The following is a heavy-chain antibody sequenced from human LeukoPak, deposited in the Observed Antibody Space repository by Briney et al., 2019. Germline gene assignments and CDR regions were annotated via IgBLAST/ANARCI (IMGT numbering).Heavy chain of an antibody. Sequence: SVKVSCKASGGTFSSYAISWVRQAPGQGLEWMGGIIPIFGTANYAQKFQGRVTITTDESTSSAYLQWTSLKASDTAMYYCARPSYGASDYWGQGTLVTVSS. CDR1: GGTFSSYA. V-gene: IGHV1-69*05. CDR3: ARPSYGASDY. D-gene: IGHD4-17*01. J-gene: IGHJ4*02. CDR2: IIPIFGTA.